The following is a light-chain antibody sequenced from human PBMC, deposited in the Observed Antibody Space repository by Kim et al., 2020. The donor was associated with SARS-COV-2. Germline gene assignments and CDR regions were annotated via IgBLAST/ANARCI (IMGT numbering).Light chain of an antibody. J-gene: IGKJ1*01. V-gene: IGKV3-15*01. CDR2: AAS. CDR3: HQYHNWPRT. CDR1: ESVSSN. Sequence: VSPGERATRSCRASESVSSNLAWYQQRPGQAPRLLMFAASTRAAGIPARFSGSGSGTEFTLTISSLQSEDLAVYYCHQYHNWPRTFGQGTKVDIK.